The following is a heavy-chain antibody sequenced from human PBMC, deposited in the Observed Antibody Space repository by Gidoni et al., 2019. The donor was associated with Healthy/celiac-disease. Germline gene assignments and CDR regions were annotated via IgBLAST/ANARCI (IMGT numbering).Heavy chain of an antibody. CDR3: AKGSCSSTSCYKRGNWFDP. CDR2: ISGSGGST. Sequence: EVQLLESGGGLVQPGGSLRLSCAASGFTFSSYAMSWVRQAPGKGLEWVSAISGSGGSTYYADSVKGRFTISRDNSKNTLYLQMNSLRAEETAVYYCAKGSCSSTSCYKRGNWFDPWGQGTLVTVSS. CDR1: GFTFSSYA. J-gene: IGHJ5*02. D-gene: IGHD2-2*02. V-gene: IGHV3-23*01.